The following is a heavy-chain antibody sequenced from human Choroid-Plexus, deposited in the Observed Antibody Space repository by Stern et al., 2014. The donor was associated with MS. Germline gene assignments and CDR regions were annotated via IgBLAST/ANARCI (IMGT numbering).Heavy chain of an antibody. Sequence: VQLVESGGGVVQPGRPLRLSCAASGFTFSIFGLHWVRQAPGKGLEWVAVISYDGNKKYYADSVKGRFTISRDNSKNTLYMQMNSLRAEDTAVYYCAKDCQWLTYFFEYWGQGSLVTVSS. CDR1: GFTFSIFG. J-gene: IGHJ4*02. V-gene: IGHV3-30*18. D-gene: IGHD3-22*01. CDR2: ISYDGNKK. CDR3: AKDCQWLTYFFEY.